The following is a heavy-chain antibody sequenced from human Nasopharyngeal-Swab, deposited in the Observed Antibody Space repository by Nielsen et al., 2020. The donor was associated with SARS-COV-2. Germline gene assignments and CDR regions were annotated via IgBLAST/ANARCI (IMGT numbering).Heavy chain of an antibody. CDR3: ARVLGAAAALR. CDR2: IYHSGST. J-gene: IGHJ4*02. Sequence: SETLSLTCAVSGGSISSSNWWSWVRQPPGKGLEWIGSIYHSGSTYYNPSLKSRVTISVDTSKNQFSLKLSSVTAADTAVYYCARVLGAAAALRWGQGTLVTVSS. CDR1: GGSISSSNW. V-gene: IGHV4-4*02. D-gene: IGHD6-13*01.